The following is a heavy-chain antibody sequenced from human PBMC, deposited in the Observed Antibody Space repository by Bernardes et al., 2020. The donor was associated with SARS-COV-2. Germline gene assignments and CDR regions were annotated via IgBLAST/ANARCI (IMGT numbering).Heavy chain of an antibody. CDR3: ARGRGQQLADV. V-gene: IGHV4-59*01. J-gene: IGHJ6*04. CDR1: GGSISSYY. Sequence: SETLSLTCTVSGGSISSYYWSWIRQPPGKGLEWIGYIYYSGSTNYNPSLKSRVTISVDTSKNQFSLKLSSVTAADTAVYYCARGRGQQLADVWGKGTTVTVSS. D-gene: IGHD6-13*01. CDR2: IYYSGST.